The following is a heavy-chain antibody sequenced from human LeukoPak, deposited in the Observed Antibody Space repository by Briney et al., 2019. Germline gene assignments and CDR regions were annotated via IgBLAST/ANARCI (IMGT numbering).Heavy chain of an antibody. CDR1: RYTFTGYY. J-gene: IGHJ4*02. CDR2: INPNSGGT. CDR3: ARGIAARPDFDFDY. V-gene: IGHV1-2*02. Sequence: ASVKVSCKASRYTFTGYYMHWVRQAPGQGLEWMGWINPNSGGTNYAQKFQGRVTMTRDTSISTAYMELSRLRSDDTAVYYCARGIAARPDFDFDYWGQGTLVTVSS. D-gene: IGHD6-6*01.